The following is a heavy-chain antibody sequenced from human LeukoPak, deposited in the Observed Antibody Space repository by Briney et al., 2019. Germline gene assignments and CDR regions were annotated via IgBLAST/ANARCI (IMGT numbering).Heavy chain of an antibody. CDR1: GFTFTSYA. CDR2: ISYDGSNK. V-gene: IGHV3-30-3*01. CDR3: AKDREFYDSSGYQDY. D-gene: IGHD3-22*01. J-gene: IGHJ4*02. Sequence: GGSLRLSCAASGFTFTSYAMHWVRQAPGKGLEWVAVISYDGSNKYYADSVKGRFTISRDNSKNTLYLQMNSLRAEDTAVYYCAKDREFYDSSGYQDYWGQGTLVTVSS.